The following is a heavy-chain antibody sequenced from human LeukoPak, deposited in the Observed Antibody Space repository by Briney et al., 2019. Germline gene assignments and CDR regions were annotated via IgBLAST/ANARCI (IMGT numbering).Heavy chain of an antibody. CDR3: ARASRMTTVTNVRACLDP. Sequence: ASVKASCKASGYTFTSYYMHWVRQAPGQGLKWMGIINPSDGSTSNAQKFQGRVTMTRDTSTSTVYMELSSLRSEDTAVYYCARASRMTTVTNVRACLDPWGQGTLVTVSS. J-gene: IGHJ5*02. CDR1: GYTFTSYY. D-gene: IGHD4-11*01. V-gene: IGHV1-46*01. CDR2: INPSDGST.